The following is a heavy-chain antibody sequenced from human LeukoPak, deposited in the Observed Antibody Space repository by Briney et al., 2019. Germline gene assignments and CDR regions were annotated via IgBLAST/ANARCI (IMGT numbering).Heavy chain of an antibody. J-gene: IGHJ5*02. D-gene: IGHD3-22*01. CDR1: GGSISSNTYY. Sequence: PSETLSLTCTVSGGSISSNTYYWGWIRQPPGKGLEWIGSISYRGNTYYNPSLQSRVTISLDTSNNQFSLKLNSVTAADTAVYYCARDPMIVVVHPNWFDPWGQGTLVTVSS. CDR3: ARDPMIVVVHPNWFDP. V-gene: IGHV4-39*07. CDR2: ISYRGNT.